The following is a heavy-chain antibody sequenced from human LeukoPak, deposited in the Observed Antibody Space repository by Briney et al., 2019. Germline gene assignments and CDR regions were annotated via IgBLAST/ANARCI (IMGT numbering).Heavy chain of an antibody. CDR1: GYTFTCYG. J-gene: IGHJ4*02. CDR3: ARDPPAGMVVMFGGDY. Sequence: ASVKVSCKASGYTFTCYGISWVRQAPGQGLEWMGWISAYNGNTNYAQKLQGRVTMTTDTSTSTAYMELRSLRSGDTAVYYCARDPPAGMVVMFGGDYWGQGTLVTVSS. D-gene: IGHD3-16*01. V-gene: IGHV1-18*01. CDR2: ISAYNGNT.